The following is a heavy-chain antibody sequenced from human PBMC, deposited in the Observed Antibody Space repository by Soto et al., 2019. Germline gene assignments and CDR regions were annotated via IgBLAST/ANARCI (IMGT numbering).Heavy chain of an antibody. Sequence: QITLKESGPTLVKPTQTLTLTCTFSGFSLSTSGVGVAWIRQPPGKALEWLALIYWDDDKRYRPSLESRLTITKDTSKTLVVLTMTNMDSVDTATYYCAYLPCSGGSCSWFSFSGMDVWGQGTTVTVSS. D-gene: IGHD2-15*01. CDR1: GFSLSTSGVG. V-gene: IGHV2-5*02. CDR3: AYLPCSGGSCSWFSFSGMDV. J-gene: IGHJ6*02. CDR2: IYWDDDK.